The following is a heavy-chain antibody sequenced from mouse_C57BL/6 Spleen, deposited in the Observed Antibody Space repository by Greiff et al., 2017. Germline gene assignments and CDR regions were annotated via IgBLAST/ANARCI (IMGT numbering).Heavy chain of an antibody. D-gene: IGHD2-13*01. Sequence: EVMLVESGGDLVKPGGSLKLSCAASGFTFSSYGMSWVRQTPDKRLEWVATISSGGSYTSYPDSVKGRFTISRDNAKNTLYLQMSSLKSEDTAMYYCARQGLAFAYWGQGTLVTVSA. CDR2: ISSGGSYT. V-gene: IGHV5-6*01. CDR3: ARQGLAFAY. CDR1: GFTFSSYG. J-gene: IGHJ3*01.